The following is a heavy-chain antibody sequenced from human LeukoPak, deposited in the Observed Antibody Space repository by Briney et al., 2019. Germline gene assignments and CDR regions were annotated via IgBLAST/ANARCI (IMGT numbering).Heavy chain of an antibody. V-gene: IGHV1-46*01. CDR2: INPSGGST. J-gene: IGHJ6*03. Sequence: ASVKVSCKASGYTFTGYYMHWVRQAPGRGLEWMGIINPSGGSTSYAQKFQGRVTMTRDMSTSTVYMELSSLRSEDTAVYYCAREALIYYMDVWGKGTTVTVSS. CDR1: GYTFTGYY. CDR3: AREALIYYMDV. D-gene: IGHD3-10*01.